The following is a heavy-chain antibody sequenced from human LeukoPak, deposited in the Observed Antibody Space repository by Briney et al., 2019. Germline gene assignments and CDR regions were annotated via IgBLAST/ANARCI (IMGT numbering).Heavy chain of an antibody. CDR3: AREIPAAGHFDY. J-gene: IGHJ4*02. D-gene: IGHD6-13*01. V-gene: IGHV4-59*12. CDR2: IYYSGAT. CDR1: GGSISGSY. Sequence: SETLSLTCSVSGGSISGSYWMWIRQSPGKGLEWIGYIYYSGATSYNPSFRGRVTFFVDTSENQFSLKLSSVTAADTAMYYCAREIPAAGHFDYWGQGALVTVSS.